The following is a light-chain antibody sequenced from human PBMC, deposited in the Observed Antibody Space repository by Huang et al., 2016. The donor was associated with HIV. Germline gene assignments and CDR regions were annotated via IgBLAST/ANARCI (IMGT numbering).Light chain of an antibody. CDR3: QQYGSTIT. CDR1: QSFSSDY. CDR2: GAS. V-gene: IGKV3-20*01. Sequence: EIVLTQSPGALSLSQGERAPLSCRASQSFSSDYLAWYQQKLGQAPRFLIYGASNKATGIPDRFSGSGSGTDFTLTISRLEPEDFAVYYCQQYGSTITFGQGTRLEIK. J-gene: IGKJ5*01.